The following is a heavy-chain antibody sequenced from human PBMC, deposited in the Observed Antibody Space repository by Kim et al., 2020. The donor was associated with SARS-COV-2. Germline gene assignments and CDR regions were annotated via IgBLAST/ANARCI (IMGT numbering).Heavy chain of an antibody. CDR1: GCTFSSYA. V-gene: IGHV1-69*13. J-gene: IGHJ5*02. CDR2: IIPIFGTA. Sequence: SVKVSCKASGCTFSSYAISWVRQAPGQGLEWMGGIIPIFGTANYAQKFQGRVTITADESTSTAYMELSSLRSEDTAVYYCARGPRTIFGVVIPNWFDPWGQGTLVTVSS. CDR3: ARGPRTIFGVVIPNWFDP. D-gene: IGHD3-3*01.